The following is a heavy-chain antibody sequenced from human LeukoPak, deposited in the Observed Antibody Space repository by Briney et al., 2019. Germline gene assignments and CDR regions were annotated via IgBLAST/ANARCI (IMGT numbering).Heavy chain of an antibody. CDR1: GFTFSSYW. D-gene: IGHD6-13*01. V-gene: IGHV3-7*01. J-gene: IGHJ5*02. CDR3: ARVGSSWYGARNNWFDP. CDR2: IKQDGSEK. Sequence: GGSLRLSCAASGFTFSSYWMSWVRQAPGKGLEWVANIKQDGSEKYYVDSVKGRFTISRDNAKNSLYLQMNSLRAEDTAVYYCARVGSSWYGARNNWFDPWGQGTLVTISS.